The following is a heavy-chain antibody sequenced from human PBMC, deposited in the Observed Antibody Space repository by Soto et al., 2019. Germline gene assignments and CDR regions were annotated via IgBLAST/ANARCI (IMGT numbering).Heavy chain of an antibody. D-gene: IGHD3-10*01. J-gene: IGHJ6*03. CDR1: GGSISSYY. CDR3: ARGARVLWFGALQYYMDV. V-gene: IGHV4-59*01. CDR2: IYYSGST. Sequence: SETLSLTCTVSGGSISSYYWSWIRQPPGKGLEWIGYIYYSGSTNYNPSLKSRVTISVDTSKNQFSLKLSSVTAADTAVYYCARGARVLWFGALQYYMDVWGKGTTVTVSS.